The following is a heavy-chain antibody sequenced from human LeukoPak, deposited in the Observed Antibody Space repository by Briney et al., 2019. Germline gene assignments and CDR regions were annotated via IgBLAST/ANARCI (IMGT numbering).Heavy chain of an antibody. CDR2: IYYSGST. D-gene: IGHD3-22*01. V-gene: IGHV4-39*01. CDR1: GGSISSSSYY. CDR3: ARHYYDSSGYYPIFDY. Sequence: SETLSLTCTVSGGSISSSSYYWGWIRQPPGKGLEWIGSIYYSGSTYYNPSLKSRVTISVDTSKNQFSLKLSSVTAADTAVYYCARHYYDSSGYYPIFDYWGQGTLVTVSS. J-gene: IGHJ4*02.